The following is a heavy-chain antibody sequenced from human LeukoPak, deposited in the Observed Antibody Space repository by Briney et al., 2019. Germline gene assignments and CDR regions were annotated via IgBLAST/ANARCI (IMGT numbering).Heavy chain of an antibody. CDR1: GFTLSSYW. V-gene: IGHV3-7*04. Sequence: DPGGSLRLSCAASGFTLSSYWMSWVRQAPGKGLEWVVNIKQDGSEKQYVDSVKGRFAISRDNAEISLYLQMNSLKAEDTAVYYCGRFTRSGDSVYWGQGTLVTVSS. CDR3: GRFTRSGDSVY. J-gene: IGHJ4*02. D-gene: IGHD7-27*01. CDR2: IKQDGSEK.